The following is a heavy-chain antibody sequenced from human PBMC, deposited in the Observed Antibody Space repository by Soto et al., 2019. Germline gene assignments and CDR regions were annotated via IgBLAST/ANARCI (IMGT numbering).Heavy chain of an antibody. Sequence: QVQLVQSGAEVKKPGASVKVSCKASGYTFSSYGITWVRQAPGQGLEWMGWISADNADTNCAQKLQGRVTMTADTSKSTAYMELRGLRSDDTAVYYCSRDAEGEYYFDDWGQGTLVTVSS. CDR2: ISADNADT. CDR3: SRDAEGEYYFDD. D-gene: IGHD3-16*01. V-gene: IGHV1-18*01. J-gene: IGHJ4*02. CDR1: GYTFSSYG.